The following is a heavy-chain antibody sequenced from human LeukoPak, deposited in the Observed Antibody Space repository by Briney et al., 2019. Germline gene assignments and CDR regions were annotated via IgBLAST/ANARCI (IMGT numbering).Heavy chain of an antibody. CDR3: AREALGVVVAATKRGAPDYYFDY. CDR2: IIPIFGTA. V-gene: IGHV1-69*05. D-gene: IGHD2-15*01. J-gene: IGHJ4*02. CDR1: GGTFSSYA. Sequence: SVKVSCKASGGTFSSYAISWVRQAPGQGLEWMGGIIPIFGTANYAQKFQGRVTITTDEPTSTAYMELSSLRSEDTAVYYCAREALGVVVAATKRGAPDYYFDYWGQGTLVTVSS.